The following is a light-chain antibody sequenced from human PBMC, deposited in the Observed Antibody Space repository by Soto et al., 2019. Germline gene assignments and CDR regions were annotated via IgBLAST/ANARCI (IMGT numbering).Light chain of an antibody. Sequence: EIVLTQSPGTLSLSPGERATLSCRASQSVSSDYLAWYQQKPGQAPRLLIYGASSRATCIPDRFSGSGSGTDFTLTISRLEPEDFAVFYCQQYGDSRYTFGQGTKLEIK. J-gene: IGKJ2*01. CDR2: GAS. V-gene: IGKV3-20*01. CDR1: QSVSSDY. CDR3: QQYGDSRYT.